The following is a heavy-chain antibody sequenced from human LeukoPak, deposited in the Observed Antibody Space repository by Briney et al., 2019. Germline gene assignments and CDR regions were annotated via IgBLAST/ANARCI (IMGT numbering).Heavy chain of an antibody. Sequence: SQTLSLTCTVSGGSISSGDYYWSWIRQPPGTGLEWIGYIYYSGSTNYNPSLKSRVTISVDTSKNQFSLKLSSVTAADTAVYYCARGPYYYYYYMDVWGKGTTVTVSS. V-gene: IGHV4-61*08. CDR2: IYYSGST. CDR3: ARGPYYYYYYMDV. J-gene: IGHJ6*03. CDR1: GGSISSGDYY.